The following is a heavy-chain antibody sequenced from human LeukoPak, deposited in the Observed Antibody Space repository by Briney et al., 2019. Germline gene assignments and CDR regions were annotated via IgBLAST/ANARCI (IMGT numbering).Heavy chain of an antibody. V-gene: IGHV4-59*07. J-gene: IGHJ4*02. Sequence: SYPLSLTCTVSGGSINSYYWSWIRQPPGNGLEWIGYIYYSGNTNYNPSLKSRVTISLDTSKNQFSLKLSSVTAADTAVYYCARARYYYGHYFDYWGQGTLVTVSS. D-gene: IGHD3-10*01. CDR3: ARARYYYGHYFDY. CDR1: GGSINSYY. CDR2: IYYSGNT.